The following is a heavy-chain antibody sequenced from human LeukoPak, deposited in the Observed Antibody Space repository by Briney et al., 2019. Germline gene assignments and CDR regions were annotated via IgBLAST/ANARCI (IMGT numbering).Heavy chain of an antibody. J-gene: IGHJ4*02. CDR2: INHSGST. CDR3: ARGKAMVRGVIISPYYFDY. Sequence: PSETLSLTCAVYGGSLSGYYWSWIRQPPGKGLEWIGEINHSGSTNYNPSLKSRVTLSVDTSKNQFSLKLSSVTAADTAVYYCARGKAMVRGVIISPYYFDYWGQGTLVTVSS. V-gene: IGHV4-34*01. CDR1: GGSLSGYY. D-gene: IGHD3-10*01.